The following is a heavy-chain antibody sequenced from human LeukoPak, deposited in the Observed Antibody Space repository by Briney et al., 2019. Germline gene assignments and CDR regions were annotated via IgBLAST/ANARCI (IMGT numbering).Heavy chain of an antibody. D-gene: IGHD3-22*01. Sequence: GGSLRLSCAASGFTFSSYGMHWVRQAPGKGLEWVAFIRYDGSNKYYADSVKGRFTISRDNSKNTLYLQMNSLRAEDTAVYYCAKDLSIDYYDSSGSPDYWGQGTLVTVSS. V-gene: IGHV3-30*02. CDR3: AKDLSIDYYDSSGSPDY. CDR2: IRYDGSNK. J-gene: IGHJ4*02. CDR1: GFTFSSYG.